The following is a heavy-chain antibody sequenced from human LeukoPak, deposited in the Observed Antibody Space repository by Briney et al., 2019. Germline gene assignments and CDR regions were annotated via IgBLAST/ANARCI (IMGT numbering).Heavy chain of an antibody. Sequence: GESLKISCKGSGYSFTSYWIGWVRQMPGKGLEWMGIIYPGDSDTRYSPSFQGQVTISADKSISTAYLQWSSLKASDTAMYYCARHGAQYYYGSGSYYNKGYYYYGMDVWGQGTTVTVSS. J-gene: IGHJ6*02. V-gene: IGHV5-51*01. CDR1: GYSFTSYW. CDR3: ARHGAQYYYGSGSYYNKGYYYYGMDV. D-gene: IGHD3-10*01. CDR2: IYPGDSDT.